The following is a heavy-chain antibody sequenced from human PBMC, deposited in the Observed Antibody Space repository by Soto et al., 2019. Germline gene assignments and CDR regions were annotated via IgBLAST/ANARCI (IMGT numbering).Heavy chain of an antibody. CDR2: INPSGGST. CDR1: GYTFTSYY. V-gene: IGHV1-46*01. J-gene: IGHJ6*02. D-gene: IGHD3-22*01. Sequence: ASVKVSCKASGYTFTSYYMHWVRQAPGQGLEWMGIINPSGGSTSYAQKFQGRVTMTRDTSTSTVYMELSSLRSEDTAVYYCASGRTRSSITTIVVVDYGMDVWGQGTTVTVSS. CDR3: ASGRTRSSITTIVVVDYGMDV.